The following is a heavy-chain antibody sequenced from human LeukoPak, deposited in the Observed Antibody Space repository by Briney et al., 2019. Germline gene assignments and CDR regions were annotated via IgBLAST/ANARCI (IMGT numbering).Heavy chain of an antibody. D-gene: IGHD3-22*01. CDR2: ISGSGGST. V-gene: IGHV3-23*01. CDR1: GFTFSSYA. Sequence: PGGSLRLSCAASGFTFSSYAMSWVRQAPGKGLEWVSAISGSGGSTYYADSVKGRFTISRDNSKNTLYLQMNSLRAEDTAVYYCAKDIDYYDSSGYYYGLDYWGQGTLVTVSP. J-gene: IGHJ4*02. CDR3: AKDIDYYDSSGYYYGLDY.